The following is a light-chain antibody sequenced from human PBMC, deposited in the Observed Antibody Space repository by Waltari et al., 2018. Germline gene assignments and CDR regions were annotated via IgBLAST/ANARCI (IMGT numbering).Light chain of an antibody. CDR2: GKN. V-gene: IGLV3-19*01. CDR3: NSRDSSGNHLDVV. Sequence: SSELTQDPAVSVALGQTVRITCQGDSLRSYYASWYQQKPGQAPVLVIYGKNNRPSGIPDRFCGSSSGNTASLTITGAQAEDEADYYCNSRDSSGNHLDVVFGGGTKLTVL. CDR1: SLRSYY. J-gene: IGLJ2*01.